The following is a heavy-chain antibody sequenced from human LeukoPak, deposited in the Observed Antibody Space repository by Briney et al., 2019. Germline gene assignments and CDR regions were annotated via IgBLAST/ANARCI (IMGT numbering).Heavy chain of an antibody. J-gene: IGHJ4*02. Sequence: ASVKVSCKASGYTFTSYDINWVRQSTGQGLEWMGWMNPNSGNTGYAQKFQGRVTMTRNTSISTAYMELSSLRSEDTAVYYCARVRGYAGTEVDYWGQGTLVTVSS. V-gene: IGHV1-8*01. CDR1: GYTFTSYD. CDR3: ARVRGYAGTEVDY. D-gene: IGHD3-10*01. CDR2: MNPNSGNT.